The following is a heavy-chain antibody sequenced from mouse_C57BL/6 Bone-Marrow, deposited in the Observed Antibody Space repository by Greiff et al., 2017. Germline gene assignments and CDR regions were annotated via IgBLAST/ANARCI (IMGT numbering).Heavy chain of an antibody. CDR2: ISNGGGST. V-gene: IGHV5-12*01. CDR3: ARAVLGRAFDY. D-gene: IGHD4-1*01. CDR1: GFTFSDYY. J-gene: IGHJ2*01. Sequence: EVKLVESGGGLVQPGGSLKLSCAASGFTFSDYYMYWVRQTPEKRLEWVAYISNGGGSTYYPDTVKGRFTISRDNAKNTLYLQMSRLKSEDTAMYYCARAVLGRAFDYGGQGTTLTVSS.